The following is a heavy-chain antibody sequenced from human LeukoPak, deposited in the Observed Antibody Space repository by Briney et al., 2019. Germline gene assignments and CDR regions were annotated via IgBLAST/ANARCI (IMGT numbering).Heavy chain of an antibody. D-gene: IGHD3-22*01. V-gene: IGHV3-21*01. J-gene: IGHJ6*02. CDR2: ISSSSSYI. Sequence: GSLRLSCAASGFTFSSYSMNWVRQAPGKGLEWVSSISSSSSYIYYAESVKGRFTISRDNAKNSLYLQMNSLRAEDTAVYYCAREEVVGAGHYYDSSGYSDGYYYYGMDVWGQGTTVTVSS. CDR3: AREEVVGAGHYYDSSGYSDGYYYYGMDV. CDR1: GFTFSSYS.